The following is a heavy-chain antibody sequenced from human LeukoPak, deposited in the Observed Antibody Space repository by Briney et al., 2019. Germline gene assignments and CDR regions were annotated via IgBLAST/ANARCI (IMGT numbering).Heavy chain of an antibody. CDR3: ARARDYYDSSGYYYAGAYYFDY. CDR1: GGSISSYY. Sequence: TSETLSLTCTVSGGSISSYYWSWIRQPPGKGLEWIGYIYYSGSTNYNPSLKSRVTISVDTSKNQFSLKLSSVTAADTAVYYCARARDYYDSSGYYYAGAYYFDYWGQGTLVTVSS. J-gene: IGHJ4*02. CDR2: IYYSGST. D-gene: IGHD3-22*01. V-gene: IGHV4-59*01.